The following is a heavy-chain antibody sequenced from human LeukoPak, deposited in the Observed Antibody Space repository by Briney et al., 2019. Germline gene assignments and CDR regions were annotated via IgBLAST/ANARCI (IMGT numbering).Heavy chain of an antibody. V-gene: IGHV3-48*03. J-gene: IGHJ4*02. D-gene: IGHD5-18*01. CDR3: AAADFGYSYGRPDY. Sequence: GGSLRLSCAASGLTFRSYEMNWVRQAPGRGLEWVSYISSSGTTIYYADSVKGRFTISRDNAKNSLYLQMSSLRAEDTAVYYCAAADFGYSYGRPDYWGQGTLVTVSS. CDR1: GLTFRSYE. CDR2: ISSSGTTI.